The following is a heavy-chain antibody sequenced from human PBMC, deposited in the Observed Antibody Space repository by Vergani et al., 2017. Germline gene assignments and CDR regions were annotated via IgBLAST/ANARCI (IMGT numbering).Heavy chain of an antibody. CDR3: ARDQEGYCSSTSCYWGWYFDL. CDR2: IIPIFGTA. V-gene: IGHV1-69*13. CDR1: GGTFSSYA. D-gene: IGHD2-2*01. Sequence: QVQLVQSGAEVKKPGSSVKVSCKASGGTFSSYAISWVRQAPGQGLEWMGRIIPIFGTANYAQKFQGRVTITADESTSTAYMERSSLRSEDTAVYYCARDQEGYCSSTSCYWGWYFDLWGRGTLVTVSS. J-gene: IGHJ2*01.